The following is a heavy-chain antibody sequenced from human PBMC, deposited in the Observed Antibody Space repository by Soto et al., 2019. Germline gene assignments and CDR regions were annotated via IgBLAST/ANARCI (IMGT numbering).Heavy chain of an antibody. D-gene: IGHD6-19*01. CDR2: INAGNGNT. CDR1: GYTFTSYA. CDR3: ARSIGRNSGGYEPIDY. V-gene: IGHV1-3*01. J-gene: IGHJ4*02. Sequence: QVQLVQSGAEVKKPGASVKVSCKASGYTFTSYAMHWVRQAPGQRLEWMGWINAGNGNTKYSQKFQGRVTITRDTSASTAYMELSSLRSEDTAVYYCARSIGRNSGGYEPIDYWGQGTLVTVSS.